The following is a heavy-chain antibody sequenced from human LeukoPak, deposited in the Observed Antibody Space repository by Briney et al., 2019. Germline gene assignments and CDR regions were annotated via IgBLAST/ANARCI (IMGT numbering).Heavy chain of an antibody. Sequence: SETPSLTCTVSGGSISSYYWSWIRQPPGKGLEWIGYIYYSGSTNYNPSLKSRVTISVDTSKNQFSLKLSSVTAADTAVYYCARDSSTLAATSYGMDVWGQGTTVTVSS. CDR2: IYYSGST. D-gene: IGHD2-15*01. CDR1: GGSISSYY. J-gene: IGHJ6*02. V-gene: IGHV4-59*01. CDR3: ARDSSTLAATSYGMDV.